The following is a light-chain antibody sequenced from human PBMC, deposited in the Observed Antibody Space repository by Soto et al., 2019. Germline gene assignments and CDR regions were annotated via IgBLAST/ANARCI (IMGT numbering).Light chain of an antibody. CDR1: SDNVGRFSF. Sequence: QSALTQPASVSGSPGQSITISCTGTSDNVGRFSFVSWYQQHPGKAPKLLIYELTKRPSGISDRFSGSKSGNTASLTISGLQAEDEADYYCSSYETTSRRLFGTGTKGTVL. V-gene: IGLV2-14*01. CDR2: ELT. CDR3: SSYETTSRRL. J-gene: IGLJ1*01.